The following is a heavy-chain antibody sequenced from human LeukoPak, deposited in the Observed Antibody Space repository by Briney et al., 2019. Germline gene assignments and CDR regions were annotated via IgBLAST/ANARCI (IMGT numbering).Heavy chain of an antibody. D-gene: IGHD3-10*01. J-gene: IGHJ6*03. V-gene: IGHV1-2*02. CDR1: GYTFTGYY. CDR2: INPNSGGT. CDR3: ARGMTDVPRPQTYYYGSGSPHYYYYMDV. Sequence: ASVKVSCKASGYTFTGYYMHWVRQAPGQGLEWMGWINPNSGGTNYAQNFQGRVTMTRDTSISTAYMELSRLRSDDTAVYYCARGMTDVPRPQTYYYGSGSPHYYYYMDVWGKGTTVTVSS.